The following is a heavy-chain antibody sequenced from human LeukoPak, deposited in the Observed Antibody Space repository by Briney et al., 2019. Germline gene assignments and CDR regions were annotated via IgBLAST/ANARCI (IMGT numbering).Heavy chain of an antibody. V-gene: IGHV3-15*01. D-gene: IGHD1-26*01. J-gene: IGHJ3*02. Sequence: GGSLRLSCAASGFTFSRYSMNWVRQAPGKGLEWVGRIKSKTDGGTTDYAAPVKGRFTISRDDSKNTLYLQMNSLKTEDTAVYYCTTEMGAVDASDIWGQGTMVTVSS. CDR1: GFTFSRYS. CDR2: IKSKTDGGTT. CDR3: TTEMGAVDASDI.